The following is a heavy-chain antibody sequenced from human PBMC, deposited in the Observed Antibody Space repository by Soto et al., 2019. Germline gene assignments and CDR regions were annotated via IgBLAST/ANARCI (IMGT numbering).Heavy chain of an antibody. J-gene: IGHJ6*01. V-gene: IGHV3-23*01. CDR2: ISGSGGST. CDR1: GFTFSSYA. CDR3: AKGCLGGYGMDV. D-gene: IGHD7-27*01. Sequence: EVQLLESGGGLVQPGESLRLSCAASGFTFSSYAMSWVRQAPGKGLEWVSAISGSGGSTYYADSVKGRFTISRDNSKNTLYLQMNSLRVGGTAVYYGAKGCLGGYGMDVWGQGTTVTVSS.